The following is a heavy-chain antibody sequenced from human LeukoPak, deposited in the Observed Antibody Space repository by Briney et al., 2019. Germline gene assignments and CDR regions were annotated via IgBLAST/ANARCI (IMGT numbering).Heavy chain of an antibody. CDR2: IKQDGSEK. CDR3: ARVKQRLVRLLGRDTTYNYYYYMDV. CDR1: GFMFSSYW. V-gene: IGHV3-7*01. Sequence: GGSLRLSCAASGFMFSSYWMSWVRQAPGKGLEWVANIKQDGSEKYYVDSVKGRFTVSRDNARNSLYLQMNSLRAEDTAVYYCARVKQRLVRLLGRDTTYNYYYYMDVWGKGTTVTVSS. D-gene: IGHD6-13*01. J-gene: IGHJ6*03.